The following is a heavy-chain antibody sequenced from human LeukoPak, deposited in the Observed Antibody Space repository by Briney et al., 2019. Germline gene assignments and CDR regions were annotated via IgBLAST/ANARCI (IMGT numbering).Heavy chain of an antibody. CDR1: GGSISSSY. CDR2: IYYSGSP. Sequence: PSETLSLTCTVSGGSISSSYWSWIRQPPGKGLEWIGYIYYSGSPNYNPSLKSRVTISVDTSKNQFSLKLPSVTAADTAVYYCAGDGGNGAFDYGGQGNLVTVSS. J-gene: IGHJ4*02. V-gene: IGHV4-59*01. CDR3: AGDGGNGAFDY. D-gene: IGHD4-23*01.